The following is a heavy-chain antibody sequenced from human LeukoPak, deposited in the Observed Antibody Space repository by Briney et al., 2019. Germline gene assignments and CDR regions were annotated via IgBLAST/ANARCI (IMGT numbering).Heavy chain of an antibody. D-gene: IGHD4-23*01. V-gene: IGHV3-15*01. CDR2: IKSKAAGGTT. J-gene: IGHJ4*02. CDR1: GLTFSNAW. CDR3: SADLPGGYSDCFDY. Sequence: PGGSLRLSCAASGLTFSNAWMNWVRQAPGKGLEWVGRIKSKAAGGTTDYAAPVKGRFIISRDDSRNTMYLQMNSLKTEDTAVYYCSADLPGGYSDCFDYWGQGTPVTVSS.